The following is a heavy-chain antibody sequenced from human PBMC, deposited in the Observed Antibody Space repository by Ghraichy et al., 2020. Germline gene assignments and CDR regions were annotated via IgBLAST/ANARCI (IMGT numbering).Heavy chain of an antibody. CDR2: ITSSGSFK. Sequence: GGSLRLSCVGSGFSFSSYSMNWVRQSPGKGLEWVSYITSSGSFKSYADSVRGRFTISRDNAQNLLYLQMNSLRDEDTALYFCARGSTVVRFYYYDGMDVWGQATTVTVSS. V-gene: IGHV3-48*02. CDR3: ARGSTVVRFYYYDGMDV. CDR1: GFSFSSYS. D-gene: IGHD4-23*01. J-gene: IGHJ6*02.